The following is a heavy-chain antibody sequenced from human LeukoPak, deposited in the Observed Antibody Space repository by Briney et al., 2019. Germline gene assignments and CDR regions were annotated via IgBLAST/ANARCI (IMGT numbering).Heavy chain of an antibody. CDR3: ARGGQWEPLDY. D-gene: IGHD1-26*01. V-gene: IGHV4-59*01. CDR1: GGSISSYY. Sequence: PSETLSLTCTVSGGSISSYYWSWIRQPPGKGLEWIGYIYYSGSTNYNPSLKSRVTISVDTSKNQFSLKLSSVTAADTAVYYCARGGQWEPLDYWGQGTLVTVSS. CDR2: IYYSGST. J-gene: IGHJ4*02.